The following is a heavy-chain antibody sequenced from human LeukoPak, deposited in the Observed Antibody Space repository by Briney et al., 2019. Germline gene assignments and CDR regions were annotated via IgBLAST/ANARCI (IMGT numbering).Heavy chain of an antibody. CDR3: AGNIAARLDY. CDR2: IDHSGST. CDR1: GGSFSGYY. V-gene: IGHV4-34*01. Sequence: SETLSLTCAVYGGSFSGYYWSWIRQPPGKELEWIGEIDHSGSTNYNPSLKSRVTISVDTSKNQFSLKLSSVTAADTAVYYCAGNIAARLDYWGQGTLVTVSS. J-gene: IGHJ4*02. D-gene: IGHD6-6*01.